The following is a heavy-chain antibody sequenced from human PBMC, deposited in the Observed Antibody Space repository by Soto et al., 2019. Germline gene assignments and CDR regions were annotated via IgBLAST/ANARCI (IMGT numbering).Heavy chain of an antibody. V-gene: IGHV4-59*01. J-gene: IGHJ5*02. CDR1: GGSISTYY. D-gene: IGHD5-12*01. CDR3: ARGRGYSGQRRGWFDP. Sequence: QLQLQESGPGLVKPSETLSLTCTVSGGSISTYYWNWIRQPPGKGLDWIGDIYYSGRTNYNPSLKSRVAISVDMSKNQFSLNLSSVTPADTAVYYCARGRGYSGQRRGWFDPWGQGTLVTVSS. CDR2: IYYSGRT.